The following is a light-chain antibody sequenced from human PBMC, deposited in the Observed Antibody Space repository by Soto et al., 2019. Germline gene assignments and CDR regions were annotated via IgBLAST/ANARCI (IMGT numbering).Light chain of an antibody. J-gene: IGKJ5*01. CDR2: AAS. CDR3: QQYNNWPRIT. V-gene: IGKV3-15*01. Sequence: VMTQSPLSLPVTLGQPASISCRSSQSLVFSDGNTNVAWYQQRPGQAPRLLIFAASTRATGVAARFSGSGSGTKFTLTVDSLQSEDFAVYYCQQYNNWPRITFGQGTRLEIK. CDR1: QSLVFSDGNTN.